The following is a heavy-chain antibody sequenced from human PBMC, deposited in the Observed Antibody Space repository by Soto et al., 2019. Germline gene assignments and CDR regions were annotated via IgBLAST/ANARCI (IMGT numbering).Heavy chain of an antibody. D-gene: IGHD2-2*01. CDR1: GFTFSSYA. CDR2: ISYDGSNK. J-gene: IGHJ6*02. V-gene: IGHV3-30-3*01. Sequence: PGGSLRLSCAASGFTFSSYAMHWVRQAPGKGLEWVAVISYDGSNKYYADSVKGRFTISRDNSKNTLYLQMNSLRAEDTAVYYCAREGYCISTSCSPPYYYGMDVWGQGTTVTVSS. CDR3: AREGYCISTSCSPPYYYGMDV.